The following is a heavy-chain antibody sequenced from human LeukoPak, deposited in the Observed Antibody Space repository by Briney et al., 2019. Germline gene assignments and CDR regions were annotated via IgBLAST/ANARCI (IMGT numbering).Heavy chain of an antibody. V-gene: IGHV3-30-3*01. CDR1: GFTFSSYA. CDR3: ARDLTLPDYFDY. D-gene: IGHD3-16*01. CDR2: ISYDGSNK. J-gene: IGHJ4*02. Sequence: GGSLRLSCAASGFTFSSYAMHWVRQAPGKGLEWVAVISYDGSNKYYAGSVKGRFTISRDNSKNTLYLQMNSLRAEDTAVYYCARDLTLPDYFDYWGQGTLVTVSS.